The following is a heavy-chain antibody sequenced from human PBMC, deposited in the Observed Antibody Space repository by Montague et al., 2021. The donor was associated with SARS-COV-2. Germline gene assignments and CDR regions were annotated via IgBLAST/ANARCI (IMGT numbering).Heavy chain of an antibody. Sequence: CAISGDSVASNTAAWDWIRQSPSRGLVWLGRTYYRSKWYYDYAVSVKSRMTISPDTSKNQFSLQLSSVTPEDRAVYYCVRDPRYSLSWSFDYWGQGTLVTVSS. CDR2: TYYRSKWYY. CDR3: VRDPRYSLSWSFDY. V-gene: IGHV6-1*01. CDR1: GDSVASNTAA. D-gene: IGHD6-13*01. J-gene: IGHJ4*02.